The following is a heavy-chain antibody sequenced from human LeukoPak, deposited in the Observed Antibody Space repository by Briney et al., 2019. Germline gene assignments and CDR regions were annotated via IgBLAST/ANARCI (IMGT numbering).Heavy chain of an antibody. CDR1: GFTFSIHW. V-gene: IGHV3-23*01. Sequence: PGGSLRLSCAASGFTFSIHWMSWVRQAPGKGLEWVSAISGSGGSTYYADSVKGRFTISRDNSKNTLYLQMNSLRAEDTAVYYCAVGSYFVDYWGQGTLVTVSS. CDR2: ISGSGGST. D-gene: IGHD1-26*01. CDR3: AVGSYFVDY. J-gene: IGHJ4*02.